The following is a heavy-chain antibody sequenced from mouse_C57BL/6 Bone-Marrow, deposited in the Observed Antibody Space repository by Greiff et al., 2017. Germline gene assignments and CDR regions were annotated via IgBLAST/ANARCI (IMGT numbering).Heavy chain of an antibody. V-gene: IGHV5-6*01. CDR1: GFTFSSYG. CDR2: ISSGGSYT. J-gene: IGHJ4*01. D-gene: IGHD4-1*01. Sequence: EVQLVESGGDLVKPGGSLKLSCAASGFTFSSYGMSWVRQTPDKRLEWVATISSGGSYTYYPDSVKGRFTISRDNAKNTLYLQMSSLKSEDTAMYYCARRNWAMDYWGQGTSVTVSS. CDR3: ARRNWAMDY.